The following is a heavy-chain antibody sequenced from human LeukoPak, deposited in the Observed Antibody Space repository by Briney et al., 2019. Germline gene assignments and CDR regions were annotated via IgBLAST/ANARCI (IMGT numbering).Heavy chain of an antibody. CDR1: GITFGNNW. Sequence: PGGSLRLSCAASGITFGNNWMHWVRQGPGKGLVWISRINSDGGGAIYADSVKGRFTVSRDNAKNTLYLQMNSLRAEDTAVYYCARDVPHNWFDTWGQGTLVPVSS. J-gene: IGHJ5*02. V-gene: IGHV3-74*01. CDR3: ARDVPHNWFDT. CDR2: INSDGGGA.